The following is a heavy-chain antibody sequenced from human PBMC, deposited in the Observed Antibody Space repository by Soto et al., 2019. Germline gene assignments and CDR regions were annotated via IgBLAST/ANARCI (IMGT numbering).Heavy chain of an antibody. CDR2: VYHTGST. J-gene: IGHJ4*02. CDR1: GGSISSTNW. D-gene: IGHD2-15*01. Sequence: QVQLQQSGPRLARPSGTLSLTCVVSGGSISSTNWWTWVRQTPGKGLEWIGEVYHTGSTKYNPSLQNRVTIPLDKSNNQFSLNLKSVTAADTAVYYCATLPPRIVVVVLPIPSWGQGTLVTVSS. CDR3: ATLPPRIVVVVLPIPS. V-gene: IGHV4-4*02.